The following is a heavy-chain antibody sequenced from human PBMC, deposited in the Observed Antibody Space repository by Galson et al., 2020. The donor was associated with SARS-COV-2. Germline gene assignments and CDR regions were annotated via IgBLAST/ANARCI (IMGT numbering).Heavy chain of an antibody. CDR3: ARAKRITIFGVVNWFDP. J-gene: IGHJ5*02. CDR2: IYYSGST. CDR1: GGSISSGDYY. D-gene: IGHD3-3*01. Sequence: ETSETLSLTCTVSGGSISSGDYYWSWIRQPPGKGLEWIGYIYYSGSTYYNPSLKSRVTISVDTSKNQFSLKLSSVTAADTAVYYCARAKRITIFGVVNWFDPWDQGTLVTVSS. V-gene: IGHV4-30-4*01.